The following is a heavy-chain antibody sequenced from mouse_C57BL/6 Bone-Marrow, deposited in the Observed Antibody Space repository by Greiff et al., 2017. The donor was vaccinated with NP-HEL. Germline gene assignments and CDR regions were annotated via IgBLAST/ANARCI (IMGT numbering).Heavy chain of an antibody. CDR1: GYSITSDY. CDR2: ISYSGST. D-gene: IGHD2-10*01. V-gene: IGHV3-8*01. Sequence: EVKLQESGPGLAKPSQTLSLTCSVTGYSITSDYWNWIRKFPGNKLEYMGYISYSGSTYYNPSLKSRISITRDTSKNQYYLQLNSVTTEDTATYYCARRVSYYPNRHYYAMDYWGQGTSVTVSS. CDR3: ARRVSYYPNRHYYAMDY. J-gene: IGHJ4*01.